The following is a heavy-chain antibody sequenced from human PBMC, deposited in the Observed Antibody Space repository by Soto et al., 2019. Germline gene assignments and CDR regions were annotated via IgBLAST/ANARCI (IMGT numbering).Heavy chain of an antibody. Sequence: PSETLSLTCTVSGGSVGSGSYHWSWIRQPPGKGLEWIGYIYYSGSTNYNPSLKSRVTISVDTSKNQFSLKLSSVTAADTAVYYCARERDGYFDYWGQGTLVTVSS. CDR3: ARERDGYFDY. CDR1: GGSVGSGSYH. J-gene: IGHJ4*02. CDR2: IYYSGST. V-gene: IGHV4-61*01.